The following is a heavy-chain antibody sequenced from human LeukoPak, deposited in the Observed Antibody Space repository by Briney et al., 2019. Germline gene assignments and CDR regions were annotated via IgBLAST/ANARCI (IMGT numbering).Heavy chain of an antibody. CDR1: GGSISSSRYY. CDR3: ARHDWYFDL. J-gene: IGHJ2*01. Sequence: SQTLSPTCTVSGGSISSSRYYWGWIRQPPGKGLEWIGSIYYSGSTYYNPSLKSRVTISVDTSKNQFSLKLSSVTAADTAVYYCARHDWYFDLWGRGTLVTVSS. V-gene: IGHV4-39*01. CDR2: IYYSGST.